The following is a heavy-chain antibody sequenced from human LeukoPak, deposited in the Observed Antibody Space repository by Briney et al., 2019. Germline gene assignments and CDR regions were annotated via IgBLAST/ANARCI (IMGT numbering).Heavy chain of an antibody. CDR2: IYSGGTT. D-gene: IGHD4-17*01. Sequence: GGSLRLSCAASGFTVSINYMSWLRQAPGKGLEWVSVIYSGGTTYYADSVKGRFTISRDNSNNTLYLQMNSLRAEDTAVYYCARGSVPKFEIWGQGTILTVSS. V-gene: IGHV3-53*01. J-gene: IGHJ3*02. CDR3: ARGSVPKFEI. CDR1: GFTVSINY.